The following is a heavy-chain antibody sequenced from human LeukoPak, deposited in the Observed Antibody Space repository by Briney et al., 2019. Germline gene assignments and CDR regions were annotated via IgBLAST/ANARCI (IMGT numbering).Heavy chain of an antibody. Sequence: PGGSLRLSCAASGFTFSSYGMSWVRQAPGKGLEWVAHIKNDGTEKYYVDSVKGRFTISRDNAKNSLYLQMNSLRAEDMALYYCAKGGGGRLIYYYYMDVWGKGTTVTVSS. D-gene: IGHD3-16*01. CDR2: IKNDGTEK. V-gene: IGHV3-7*03. CDR3: AKGGGGRLIYYYYMDV. J-gene: IGHJ6*03. CDR1: GFTFSSYG.